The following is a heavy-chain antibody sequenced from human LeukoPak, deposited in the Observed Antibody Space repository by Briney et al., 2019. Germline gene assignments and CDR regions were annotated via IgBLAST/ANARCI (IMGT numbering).Heavy chain of an antibody. CDR1: GFSLSTSGMC. D-gene: IGHD5-12*01. V-gene: IGHV2-70*11. CDR3: AQSYSGNSPYYRLDV. Sequence: SGPALVKPTQTLTLTCTFSGFSLSTSGMCVTWIRQPPGKALEWLARIDWDDDKYYSTSLETRLTISRDTSKNQVVLTMTNLDPLDTGTYYCAQSYSGNSPYYRLDVWGQGTTVTVSS. J-gene: IGHJ6*02. CDR2: IDWDDDK.